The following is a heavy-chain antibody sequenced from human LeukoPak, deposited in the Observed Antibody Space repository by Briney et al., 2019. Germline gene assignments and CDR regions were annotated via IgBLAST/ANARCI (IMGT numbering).Heavy chain of an antibody. J-gene: IGHJ4*02. CDR1: GFKFSSYG. V-gene: IGHV3-33*03. D-gene: IGHD1-26*01. CDR2: IWYDGNNK. CDR3: AKDLGRYRNNFFDY. Sequence: PGGSLRLSCAASGFKFSSYGMHGVRQAPGKGLEWVAVIWYDGNNKYYADPVKGRFTISRDDSKNTLYLQMNSLRADDTAVYYCAKDLGRYRNNFFDYWGQGNLVTVSS.